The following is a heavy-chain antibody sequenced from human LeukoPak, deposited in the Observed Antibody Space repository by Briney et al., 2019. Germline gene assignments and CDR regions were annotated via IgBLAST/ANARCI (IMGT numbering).Heavy chain of an antibody. CDR3: ARHEGSLDAFDI. J-gene: IGHJ3*02. V-gene: IGHV4-34*01. CDR1: GGSFSGYY. CDR2: INHSGST. D-gene: IGHD1-26*01. Sequence: PSETLSLTCAVYGGSFSGYYWSWIRQPPGKGLEWIGEINHSGSTNYNPSLKSRVTISVDTSKNQFSLKLSSVTAADTAVYYCARHEGSLDAFDIWGQGTMVTVSS.